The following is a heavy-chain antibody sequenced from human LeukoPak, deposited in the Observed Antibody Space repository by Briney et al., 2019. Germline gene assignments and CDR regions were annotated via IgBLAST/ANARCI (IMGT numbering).Heavy chain of an antibody. CDR3: AKDMSYGTARGAFDI. V-gene: IGHV3-9*01. J-gene: IGHJ3*02. Sequence: QPGRSLRLSCAASGFTFDDYAKHWVRQAPGKGLEWVSGISWNSGSIGYADSVKGRFTISRDNAKNSLYLQMNSLRAEDTALYYCAKDMSYGTARGAFDIWGQGTMVTVSS. CDR1: GFTFDDYA. D-gene: IGHD4-17*01. CDR2: ISWNSGSI.